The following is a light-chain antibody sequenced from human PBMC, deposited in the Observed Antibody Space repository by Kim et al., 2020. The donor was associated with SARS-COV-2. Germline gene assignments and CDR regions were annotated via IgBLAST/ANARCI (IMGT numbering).Light chain of an antibody. J-gene: IGLJ2*01. CDR3: NSYTSSSTLVL. CDR1: SSDVGGYNY. CDR2: DVS. V-gene: IGLV2-14*03. Sequence: QSITISCPGTSSDVGGYNYVSWYQQHPGKAPKLMIYDVSHRPSGVSNRFSGSKSGNTASLTISGLQAEDEADYYCNSYTSSSTLVLFGGGTQLTVL.